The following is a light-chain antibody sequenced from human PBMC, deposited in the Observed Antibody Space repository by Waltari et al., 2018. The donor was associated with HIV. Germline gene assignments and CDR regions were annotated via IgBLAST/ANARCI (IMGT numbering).Light chain of an antibody. J-gene: IGKJ2*01. V-gene: IGKV4-1*01. Sequence: DVVVTQSPDSLAVSLGEGATLHCRSSQSILYSSNNQNYLAWYQQKPGQRPKLLIYWASARQSGVPDRFSGNGSGTDFTLTISSLQAEDVAVYYCQQYYHVPYTFGLGTKLEIK. CDR3: QQYYHVPYT. CDR2: WAS. CDR1: QSILYSSNNQNY.